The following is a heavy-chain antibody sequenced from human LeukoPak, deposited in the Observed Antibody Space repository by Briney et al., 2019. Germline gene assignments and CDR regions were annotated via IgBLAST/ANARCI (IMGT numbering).Heavy chain of an antibody. CDR1: GSTFSSYG. V-gene: IGHV3-33*01. D-gene: IGHD6-19*01. J-gene: IGHJ4*02. CDR3: ARDRRYSSGWYGVVLGY. Sequence: GGSLRLSCAASGSTFSSYGMHWVRQAPGKGLEWVAVIWYDGSNKYYADSVKGRFTISRDNSKNTLYLQMNSLRAEDAAVYYCARDRRYSSGWYGVVLGYWGQGTLVTVSS. CDR2: IWYDGSNK.